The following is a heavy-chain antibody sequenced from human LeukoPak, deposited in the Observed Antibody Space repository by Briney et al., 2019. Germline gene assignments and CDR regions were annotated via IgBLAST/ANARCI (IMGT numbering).Heavy chain of an antibody. CDR1: GGTFSSYA. J-gene: IGHJ4*02. V-gene: IGHV1-69*05. Sequence: SVKVSCKASGGTFSSYAISWVRQAPGQGLEWMGRIIPIFGTANYAQKFQGRVTITTDESTSTAYMELSSLRSEGTAVYYCASSLTYYYDSSGYSYWGQGTLVTVSS. CDR3: ASSLTYYYDSSGYSY. CDR2: IIPIFGTA. D-gene: IGHD3-22*01.